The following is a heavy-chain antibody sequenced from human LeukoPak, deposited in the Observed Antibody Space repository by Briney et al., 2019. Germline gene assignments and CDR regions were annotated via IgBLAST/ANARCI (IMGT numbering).Heavy chain of an antibody. CDR2: ISSSGSTI. CDR3: AELGITMVGGV. V-gene: IGHV3-48*03. J-gene: IGHJ6*04. D-gene: IGHD3-10*02. Sequence: QSGGSLRLSCAASGFTFSSYEMNWGRQAPGKGLEWVSYISSSGSTIYYADSVKGRFTISRDNAKNSLYLQMNSLRAEDTAVYYCAELGITMVGGVWGKGTTVTISS. CDR1: GFTFSSYE.